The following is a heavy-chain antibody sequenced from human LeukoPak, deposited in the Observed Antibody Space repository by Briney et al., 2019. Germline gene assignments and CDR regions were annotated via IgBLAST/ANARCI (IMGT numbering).Heavy chain of an antibody. V-gene: IGHV3-30*04. CDR2: ISYDGSNK. CDR3: ARDPCSGGSCYSDPYYFDY. CDR1: GFTFSSYA. D-gene: IGHD2-15*01. J-gene: IGHJ4*02. Sequence: GGSLRLSCAASGFTFSSYAMHWVRQAPGKGLEWVAVISYDGSNKYYADSVKGRFTISRDNSKNTLYLQMNSLRAEDTAVYYCARDPCSGGSCYSDPYYFDYWGQGTLVTVSS.